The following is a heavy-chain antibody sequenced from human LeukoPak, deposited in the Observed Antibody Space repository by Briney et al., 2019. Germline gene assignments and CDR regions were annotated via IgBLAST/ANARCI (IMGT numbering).Heavy chain of an antibody. CDR3: ARKGYYDSSGYYYFHY. CDR1: GFTFNNYA. Sequence: PEGSLRLSCAASGFTFNNYAMNWVRQAPGKGLEWVSAISGSGGSTYYADSVKGRFTISRDNSKNTLYLQMNSLRAEDTAVYYCARKGYYDSSGYYYFHYWGQGTLVTVSS. J-gene: IGHJ4*02. D-gene: IGHD3-22*01. V-gene: IGHV3-23*01. CDR2: ISGSGGST.